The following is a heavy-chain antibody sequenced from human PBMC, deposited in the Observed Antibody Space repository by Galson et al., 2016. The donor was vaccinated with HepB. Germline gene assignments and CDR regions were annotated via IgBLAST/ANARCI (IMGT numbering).Heavy chain of an antibody. V-gene: IGHV3-33*01. J-gene: IGHJ6*02. Sequence: SLRLSCAASGFPFSTYGMHWVRQAPGKGLEWVSLIWYDGSNTYYADSVKGRFTISRDNSKNTVDLQMNSLRVEDTAVYYCARMHTVLAHHFYYGTDVWGQGTTVSVSS. CDR2: IWYDGSNT. D-gene: IGHD3-3*01. CDR1: GFPFSTYG. CDR3: ARMHTVLAHHFYYGTDV.